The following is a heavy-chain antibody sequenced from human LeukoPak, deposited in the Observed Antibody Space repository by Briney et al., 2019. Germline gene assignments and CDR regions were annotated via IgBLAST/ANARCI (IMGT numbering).Heavy chain of an antibody. CDR3: VRGDGDLFDY. CDR1: GFTLSTYS. CDR2: ISKTTTNI. D-gene: IGHD4-17*01. V-gene: IGHV3-21*06. Sequence: GGSLRLSCAASGFTLSTYSMNWVRQAPGKGLEWVSFISKTTTNIYYGDSVRGRFTISRDNAKNSIHLQMSSLRAEDSAVYYCVRGDGDLFDYWGQGTLVSVSS. J-gene: IGHJ4*02.